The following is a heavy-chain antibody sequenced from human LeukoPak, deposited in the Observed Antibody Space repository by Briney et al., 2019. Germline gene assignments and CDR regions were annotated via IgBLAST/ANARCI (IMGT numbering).Heavy chain of an antibody. D-gene: IGHD6-13*01. CDR3: ARSVTAAGEFDY. V-gene: IGHV1-18*01. Sequence: ASVKVSCKASGYTFTSYGISWVQQAPGQGLEWMGWISAYNGNTNYAQKLQGRVTMTTDTSTSTAYMELRSLRSDDTAVYYCARSVTAAGEFDYWGQGTLVTVSS. CDR1: GYTFTSYG. CDR2: ISAYNGNT. J-gene: IGHJ4*02.